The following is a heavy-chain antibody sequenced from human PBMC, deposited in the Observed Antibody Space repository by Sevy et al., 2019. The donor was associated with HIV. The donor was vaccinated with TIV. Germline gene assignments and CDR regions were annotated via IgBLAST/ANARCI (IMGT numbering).Heavy chain of an antibody. CDR2: IYITGDT. J-gene: IGHJ3*02. CDR3: ARDLVPGVSEGDDAFDI. Sequence: SETLSLTCTVSGGSINNYYWSWIRQPAGKGLEWIGRIYITGDTNYNPSLNSRVTMSVDTSKNQFSLKPKSVTAADTAVYYCARDLVPGVSEGDDAFDIWGQGTMVTVSS. V-gene: IGHV4-4*07. CDR1: GGSINNYY. D-gene: IGHD2-21*02.